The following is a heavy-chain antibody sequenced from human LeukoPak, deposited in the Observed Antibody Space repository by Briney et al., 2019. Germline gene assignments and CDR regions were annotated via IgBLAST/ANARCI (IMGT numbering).Heavy chain of an antibody. CDR1: GFTFSTFG. Sequence: GSLSLSYAASGFTFSTFGMHWGRRAPGKGVEWGAVIWNDGSKKFYADSVKGRFTISRDNSKNTLYLQMNSLRAEDTAVYYCARDSLGGDYWGQGTLVTVSS. J-gene: IGHJ4*02. CDR3: ARDSLGGDY. CDR2: IWNDGSKK. V-gene: IGHV3-33*01. D-gene: IGHD3-16*01.